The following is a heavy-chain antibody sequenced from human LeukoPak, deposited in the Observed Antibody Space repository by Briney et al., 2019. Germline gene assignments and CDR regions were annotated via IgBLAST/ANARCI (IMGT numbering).Heavy chain of an antibody. CDR1: GFTFSSYA. V-gene: IGHV3-23*01. CDR3: VKDVLARYSSIWYYFDY. CDR2: IRSSGGST. Sequence: GGSLRLSCAASGFTFSSYAMSWVRQAPGKGLEWVSAIRSSGGSTYYADSVKGRFTISRDNSRNTLYLQMNSLRAEDTAVYYCVKDVLARYSSIWYYFDYWGQGILVTVSS. J-gene: IGHJ4*02. D-gene: IGHD6-13*01.